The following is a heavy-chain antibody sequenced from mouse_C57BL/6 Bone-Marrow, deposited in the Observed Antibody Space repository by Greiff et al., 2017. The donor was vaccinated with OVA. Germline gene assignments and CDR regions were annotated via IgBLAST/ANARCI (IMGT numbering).Heavy chain of an antibody. Sequence: QVQLQQSDAELVKPGASVKISCKVSGYTFTDHTIHWMKQRPEQGLEWIGYIYPRDGSTKYNEKFKSKATLTVDTSSSTAYMQLSSLTSEDSAVYYCANGYDDGGYYFDYWGQGTTLTVSS. V-gene: IGHV1-78*01. CDR3: ANGYDDGGYYFDY. D-gene: IGHD2-2*01. CDR1: GYTFTDHT. J-gene: IGHJ2*01. CDR2: IYPRDGST.